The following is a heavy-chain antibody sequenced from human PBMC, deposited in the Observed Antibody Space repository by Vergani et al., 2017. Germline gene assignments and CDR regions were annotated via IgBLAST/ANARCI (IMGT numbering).Heavy chain of an antibody. CDR1: GFTFTKYA. Sequence: QVQLVESGGGVVQPGRSLRLSCAASGFTFTKYAMHWVRQAPGKGLEWVAIIWHDGSNKYYADSVKGRFTISRDKSSNTLYLQMNQLRAETTAVYYCTRGVNCEDGSSRRFDFWGQGTLVTVSS. CDR2: IWHDGSNK. J-gene: IGHJ4*02. CDR3: TRGVNCEDGSSRRFDF. V-gene: IGHV3-33*01. D-gene: IGHD6-6*01.